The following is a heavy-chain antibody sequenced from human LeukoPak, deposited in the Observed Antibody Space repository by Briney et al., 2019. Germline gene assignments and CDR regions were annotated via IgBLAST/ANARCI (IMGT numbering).Heavy chain of an antibody. CDR3: ARVDIVVVPAARPEY. Sequence: GGSLRLSCAASGFTFGSYSMNWVRQAPGKGLEWVSSISSSSSYIYYADSVKGRFTISRDNAKNSLYLQMNSLRAEDTAVYYCARVDIVVVPAARPEYWGQGTLVTVSS. CDR2: ISSSSSYI. CDR1: GFTFGSYS. J-gene: IGHJ4*02. D-gene: IGHD2-2*01. V-gene: IGHV3-21*01.